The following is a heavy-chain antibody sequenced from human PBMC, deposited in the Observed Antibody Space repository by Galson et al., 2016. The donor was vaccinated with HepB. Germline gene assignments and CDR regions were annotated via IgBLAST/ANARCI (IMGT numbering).Heavy chain of an antibody. CDR3: ARTYGSSAEFDY. CDR1: GYTFTAYY. Sequence: SVKVSCKASGYTFTAYYMHWVRQAPGQRPEWMGWISGNTGNTNYAQNLQGRVTMTTDAATSTAYLELTSLTSDDTAVYYCARTYGSSAEFDYWGQGTLVTVSS. J-gene: IGHJ4*02. CDR2: ISGNTGNT. V-gene: IGHV1-18*04. D-gene: IGHD6-6*01.